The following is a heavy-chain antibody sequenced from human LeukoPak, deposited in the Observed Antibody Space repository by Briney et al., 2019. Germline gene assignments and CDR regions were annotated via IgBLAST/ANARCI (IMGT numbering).Heavy chain of an antibody. Sequence: SETLSLTCTVSGGSISNYYWSWIRQPPGKGLEWIGHIYYSGSTNYNPSLKSRVTILVDTSKNQFSLKLSSVTAADTAVYYCARPTAGGYFDYWGQGTLVTVSS. CDR3: ARPTAGGYFDY. CDR1: GGSISNYY. V-gene: IGHV4-59*01. D-gene: IGHD6-13*01. CDR2: IYYSGST. J-gene: IGHJ4*02.